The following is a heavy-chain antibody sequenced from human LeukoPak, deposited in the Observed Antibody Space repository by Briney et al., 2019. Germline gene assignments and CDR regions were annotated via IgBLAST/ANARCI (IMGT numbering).Heavy chain of an antibody. V-gene: IGHV3-21*01. J-gene: IGHJ6*02. D-gene: IGHD5-18*01. CDR3: ARGVDTAMVTYYYYYYGMDV. Sequence: PGGSLRLSCAASGFTFSSYSMNWVRQAPGKGLEWVSSISSSSSYIYYADSVKGRFTISRDNAKNSLYLQMNSLRAEDTAVYYCARGVDTAMVTYYYYYYGMDVWGQGTTVTVSS. CDR2: ISSSSSYI. CDR1: GFTFSSYS.